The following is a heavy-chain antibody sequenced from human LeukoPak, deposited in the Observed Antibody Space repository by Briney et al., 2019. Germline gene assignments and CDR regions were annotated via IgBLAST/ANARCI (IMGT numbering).Heavy chain of an antibody. V-gene: IGHV4-4*07. Sequence: PSETLSLTCTVSGGSISSHYWSWIRQPAGKGLEWIGRIYTSGSTNYNPSLKSRVTMSVDTSKNQFSLKLRSVTAADTAVYYCARGYNWGSPTRNFYYLDVWGKGTTVTVSS. CDR3: ARGYNWGSPTRNFYYLDV. CDR2: IYTSGST. D-gene: IGHD7-27*01. J-gene: IGHJ6*03. CDR1: GGSISSHY.